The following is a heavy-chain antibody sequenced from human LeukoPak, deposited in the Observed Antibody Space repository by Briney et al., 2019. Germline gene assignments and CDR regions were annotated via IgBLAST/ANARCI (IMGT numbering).Heavy chain of an antibody. V-gene: IGHV3-33*01. CDR3: AREKYVLRFLEWTTPSYGMDV. Sequence: GKSLRLSCAASGFTFSNFGMHWVRQVPGKGLEWVAIIWYDGSNKYYADSVKGRFTISRDNSKNTLHLQMNSLRADDTAICYCAREKYVLRFLEWTTPSYGMDVWGRGTMVTVSS. D-gene: IGHD3-3*01. CDR2: IWYDGSNK. J-gene: IGHJ6*02. CDR1: GFTFSNFG.